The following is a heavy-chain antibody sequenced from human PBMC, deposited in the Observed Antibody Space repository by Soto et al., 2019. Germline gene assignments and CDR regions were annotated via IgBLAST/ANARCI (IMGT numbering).Heavy chain of an antibody. V-gene: IGHV4-31*03. CDR1: GASISSGGYF. D-gene: IGHD6-6*01. CDR3: ACVPALGAARHGDFLH. Sequence: SETLSLTCTVSGASISSGGYFWIWIRQLPGKGLEWIGYIYYTGTTYHNPSLKSRVTISVDTSKNQLSLRLNSVTSADTAVYYCACVPALGAARHGDFLHWGQGTLVTVSS. J-gene: IGHJ4*02. CDR2: IYYTGTT.